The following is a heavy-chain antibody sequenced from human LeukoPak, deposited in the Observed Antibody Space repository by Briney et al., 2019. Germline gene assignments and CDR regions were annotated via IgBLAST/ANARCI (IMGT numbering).Heavy chain of an antibody. Sequence: SVKVSCKASGGTFSSYAISWVRQAPGQGLEWMGRIIPIFGTANYAQKFQGRVTITADESTSTAYMELSSLRSEDTAVYYCARGRDCSGGSCYHALLDYWGQGTLVTVSS. D-gene: IGHD2-15*01. CDR1: GGTFSSYA. V-gene: IGHV1-69*13. J-gene: IGHJ4*02. CDR3: ARGRDCSGGSCYHALLDY. CDR2: IIPIFGTA.